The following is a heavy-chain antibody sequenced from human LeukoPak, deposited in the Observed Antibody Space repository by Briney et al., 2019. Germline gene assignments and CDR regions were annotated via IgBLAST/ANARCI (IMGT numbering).Heavy chain of an antibody. J-gene: IGHJ4*02. Sequence: ASVKVSCKASGYTFPNYGISWVRQAPGQRLEWMGWISAYNGNTNYAQKVQGRVTMTTDTPTRTAYMELRSLRSDDTAAYYCARDKGLGPAVAGIDYWGQGTLVTVSS. V-gene: IGHV1-18*01. D-gene: IGHD6-19*01. CDR2: ISAYNGNT. CDR1: GYTFPNYG. CDR3: ARDKGLGPAVAGIDY.